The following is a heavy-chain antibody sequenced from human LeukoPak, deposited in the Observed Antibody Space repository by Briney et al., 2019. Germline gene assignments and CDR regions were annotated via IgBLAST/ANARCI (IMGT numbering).Heavy chain of an antibody. J-gene: IGHJ4*02. CDR2: INHSGST. D-gene: IGHD6-13*01. CDR3: VRDRQQLVRGDYFDY. V-gene: IGHV4-34*01. CDR1: GGSFSGYY. Sequence: SETLSLTCAVYGGSFSGYYWSWIRQPPGNGLEWIGEINHSGSTNYNPSLKSRVTILVDTSKSQFSLKLSSVTAADTAVYYCVRDRQQLVRGDYFDYWGQGTLVTVSS.